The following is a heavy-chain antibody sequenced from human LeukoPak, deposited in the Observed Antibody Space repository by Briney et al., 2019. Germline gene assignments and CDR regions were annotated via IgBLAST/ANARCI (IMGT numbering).Heavy chain of an antibody. D-gene: IGHD5-18*01. CDR2: ISSSGSYI. CDR1: GFTFSSYS. J-gene: IGHJ4*02. V-gene: IGHV3-21*01. Sequence: GGSLRLSCAASGFTFSSYSMTWVRQAPGKGLEWVSSISSSGSYIYYADSVKGRFTISRDNAKNSLYLQMNSLRAEDTAVYYCARAGHSYAKSDYWGQGTLVTVSS. CDR3: ARAGHSYAKSDY.